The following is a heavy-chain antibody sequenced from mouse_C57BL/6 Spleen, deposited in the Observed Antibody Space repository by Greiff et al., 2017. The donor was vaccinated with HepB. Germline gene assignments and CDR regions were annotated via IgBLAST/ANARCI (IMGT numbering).Heavy chain of an antibody. D-gene: IGHD2-12*01. Sequence: EVKVEESGGGLVKPGGSLKLSCAASGFTFSSYTMSWVRQTPEKRLEWVATISGGGGNTYYPDSVKGRFTISRDNAKNTLYLQMSSLRSEDTALYYCARHEHLRQDYFDYWGQGTTLTVSS. J-gene: IGHJ2*01. CDR1: GFTFSSYT. CDR2: ISGGGGNT. V-gene: IGHV5-9*01. CDR3: ARHEHLRQDYFDY.